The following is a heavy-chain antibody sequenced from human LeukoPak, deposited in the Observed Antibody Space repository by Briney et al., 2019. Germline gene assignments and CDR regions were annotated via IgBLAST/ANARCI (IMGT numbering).Heavy chain of an antibody. Sequence: GGSLRLSCAASGFKFSDFWMTWVRHTPGQGLVGVANIKEDGSEEYHVDSVKGRFTISRDNTKSSLFLQMNSLRGDDTAVYYCVRDSRPGGAMGLYHNFDFWGQGTLVTVSS. CDR2: IKEDGSEE. CDR1: GFKFSDFW. V-gene: IGHV3-7*01. CDR3: VRDSRPGGAMGLYHNFDF. D-gene: IGHD3-16*01. J-gene: IGHJ4*02.